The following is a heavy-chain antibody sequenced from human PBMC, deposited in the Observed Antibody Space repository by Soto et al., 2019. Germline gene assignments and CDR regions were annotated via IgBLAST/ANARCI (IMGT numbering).Heavy chain of an antibody. Sequence: SGPTLVKPTQTLTLTCTFSGFSLSTSGVGVGWIRQPPGKALEWLALIYWNDDKRYSPSLKSRLTITKDTSKNQVVLTMTNMDPVDTATYYCAHRVRRSSTNIRAFDPWGQGTLVTVSS. CDR2: IYWNDDK. CDR1: GFSLSTSGVG. V-gene: IGHV2-5*01. D-gene: IGHD2-2*01. J-gene: IGHJ5*02. CDR3: AHRVRRSSTNIRAFDP.